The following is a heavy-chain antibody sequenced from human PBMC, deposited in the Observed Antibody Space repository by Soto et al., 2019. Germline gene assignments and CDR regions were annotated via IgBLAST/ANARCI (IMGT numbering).Heavy chain of an antibody. D-gene: IGHD3-22*01. CDR2: IKQDGGEK. J-gene: IGHJ4*02. CDR3: ARGGTSMIVVGSFDD. V-gene: IGHV3-7*01. Sequence: EVQLVESGGGLVQPGGSLRLSCAASGFAFSNYWMSWVRQAPGKGLEWVATIKQDGGEKYYVDSVKGRFTISRDKAKNSLYLQMNSLRAEDTAVYHCARGGTSMIVVGSFDDWGQGTLVTVSS. CDR1: GFAFSNYW.